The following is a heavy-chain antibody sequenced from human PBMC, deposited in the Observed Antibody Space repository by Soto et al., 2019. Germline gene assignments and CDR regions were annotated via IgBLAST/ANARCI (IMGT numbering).Heavy chain of an antibody. CDR2: IYDSENT. CDR1: GGSIISGGSY. Sequence: QVQLQESGPGLVKPSQTVSLTCSVSGGSIISGGSYWNWILQRPGKGLESIGYIYDSENTYNYPSRMSRVFFAVATSKHQSSLKLTSVTAADTDVYYCARDDHTGFDGFEVRGQWTTVTVS. CDR3: ARDDHTGFDGFEV. J-gene: IGHJ6*02. V-gene: IGHV4-31*03. D-gene: IGHD3-10*01.